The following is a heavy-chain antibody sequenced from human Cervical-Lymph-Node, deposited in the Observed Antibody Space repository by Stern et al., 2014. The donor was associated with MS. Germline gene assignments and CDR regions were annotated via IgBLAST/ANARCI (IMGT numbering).Heavy chain of an antibody. CDR3: ARHVQGFDY. CDR1: GYSFTIYY. CDR2: IYPYDSYP. J-gene: IGHJ4*02. V-gene: IGHV5-51*01. Sequence: EVQLVQSGAEVKTPGESLKISCKLSGYSFTIYYIAWVRQMPGKGLDWMGFIYPYDSYPTYSPSFQGQVTISADKSITTAYLQWSSLRASDTAMYYCARHVQGFDYWGQGTLVTVSS.